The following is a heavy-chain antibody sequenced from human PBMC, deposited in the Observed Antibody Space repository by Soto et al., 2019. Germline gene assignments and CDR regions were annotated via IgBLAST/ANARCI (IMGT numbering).Heavy chain of an antibody. J-gene: IGHJ4*02. Sequence: EVQLVESGGGLVQPGGSLRLSCAASGFTFSSYAMHWVRQAPGKGLEYVSAISSNGGSTYYANSVKGRFTISRDNSKYTLYLQMGSLRAEDMAMYYCARNGDSGYYFDYWGQGTLVTVSS. CDR1: GFTFSSYA. CDR2: ISSNGGST. CDR3: ARNGDSGYYFDY. V-gene: IGHV3-64*01. D-gene: IGHD3-22*01.